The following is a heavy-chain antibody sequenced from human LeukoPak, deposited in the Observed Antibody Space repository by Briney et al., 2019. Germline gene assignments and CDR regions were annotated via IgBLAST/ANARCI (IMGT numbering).Heavy chain of an antibody. V-gene: IGHV3-30*04. Sequence: PGRSLRLSCAASGFTFSSYAMHWVRQAPGKGLEWVAVISYDGSNKYYADSVKGRFTISRDNSKNTLYLRMNSLRAEDTAVYYCARGRVATITLSPFDYWGQGTLVTVSS. CDR3: ARGRVATITLSPFDY. CDR1: GFTFSSYA. CDR2: ISYDGSNK. D-gene: IGHD5-12*01. J-gene: IGHJ4*02.